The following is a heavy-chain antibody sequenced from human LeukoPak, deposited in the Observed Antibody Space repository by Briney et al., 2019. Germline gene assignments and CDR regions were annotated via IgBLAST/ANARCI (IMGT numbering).Heavy chain of an antibody. CDR2: INHSGST. V-gene: IGHV4-34*01. Sequence: ASETLSLTCAVYGGSFSGYYWSWIRQPPGKGLEWIGEINHSGSTNYNPSLKSRVTISVDTSKNQFSLKLSSVTAADTAVYYCARSSLRYYYDSSGYYLYWGQGTLVTVSS. CDR3: ARSSLRYYYDSSGYYLY. CDR1: GGSFSGYY. J-gene: IGHJ4*02. D-gene: IGHD3-22*01.